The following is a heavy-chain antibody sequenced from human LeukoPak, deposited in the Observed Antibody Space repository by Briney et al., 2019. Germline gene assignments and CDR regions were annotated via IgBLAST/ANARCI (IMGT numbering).Heavy chain of an antibody. D-gene: IGHD6-19*01. CDR2: ISGSGGST. Sequence: PGGSLRLSCAASGFTFSSYAMSWVRQAPGKGLEWVSAISGSGGSTYYADSVKGRFTISRDNSKNTLYLQMNSLRAEDTAVYYCAARHGSSGWYVSTYLYNWSDPWGQGTLVTVSS. J-gene: IGHJ5*02. CDR1: GFTFSSYA. CDR3: AARHGSSGWYVSTYLYNWSDP. V-gene: IGHV3-23*01.